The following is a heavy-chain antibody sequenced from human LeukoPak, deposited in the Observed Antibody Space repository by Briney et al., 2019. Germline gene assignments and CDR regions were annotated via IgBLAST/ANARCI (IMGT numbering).Heavy chain of an antibody. CDR1: GYTFTGYY. V-gene: IGHV1-2*02. CDR2: INPNRRGT. CDR3: ARGDVLLSSWFDS. J-gene: IGHJ5*01. Sequence: ASVKVSCKASGYTFTGYYLHWVRQAPEQGLEWMGWINPNRRGTNYAQKFQDRETKTRDPSISTAYMELSRLRSDGTAVYYCARGDVLLSSWFDSWGQGTLVSVSS. D-gene: IGHD2-2*01.